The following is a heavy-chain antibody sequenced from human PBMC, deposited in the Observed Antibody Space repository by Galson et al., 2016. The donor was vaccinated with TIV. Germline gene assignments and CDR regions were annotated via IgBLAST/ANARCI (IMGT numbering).Heavy chain of an antibody. D-gene: IGHD4-17*01. J-gene: IGHJ4*02. V-gene: IGHV4-59*08. CDR3: ANDYGAGYFDH. CDR1: GGTINTYP. CDR2: VYYTGST. Sequence: SETLSLTCTVSGGTINTYPWNWIRQSPGKGLEWIGYVYYTGSTNYNPTLKSRVTMSVDASKKQISLRLSSVTAADTAVYFCANDYGAGYFDHWGQGAVVTVSS.